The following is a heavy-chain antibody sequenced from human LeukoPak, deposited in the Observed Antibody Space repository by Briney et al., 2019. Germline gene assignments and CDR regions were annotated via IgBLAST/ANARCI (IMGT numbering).Heavy chain of an antibody. CDR2: ISSNGGST. J-gene: IGHJ4*02. CDR1: GFTFSSYA. V-gene: IGHV3-64*01. CDR3: ARDGRKATYYDFWSSTGYFDY. Sequence: GGSLRLSCAASGFTFSSYAMHWVRQAPGEGLEYVSAISSNGGSTYYANSVKGRFTISRVNSKNTLYLQMGSLRAEDMAVYYCARDGRKATYYDFWSSTGYFDYWGQGTLVTVSS. D-gene: IGHD3-3*01.